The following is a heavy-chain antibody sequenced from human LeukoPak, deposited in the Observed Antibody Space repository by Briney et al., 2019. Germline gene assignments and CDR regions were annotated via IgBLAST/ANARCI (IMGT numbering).Heavy chain of an antibody. D-gene: IGHD3-22*01. CDR2: INPNSGGT. V-gene: IGHV1-2*06. CDR1: GYTFTGYY. Sequence: ASVTVSCTASGYTFTGYYMHWVRQAPGQGLEWMGRINPNSGGTNYAQKFQGRVTMTRDTSISTAYMELSRLRSDNTAVYYCARMSGYYVNAFDIWGQGTMVTVSS. CDR3: ARMSGYYVNAFDI. J-gene: IGHJ3*02.